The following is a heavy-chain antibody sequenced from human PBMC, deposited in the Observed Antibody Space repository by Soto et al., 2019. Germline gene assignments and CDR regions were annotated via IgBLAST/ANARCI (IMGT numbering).Heavy chain of an antibody. Sequence: GRLLPSCSASGSKFNSYTINWVRQATGKRLEWLSSISSSGYIFSTDSVRGRFTISRDNAKNSVYLQINSLRAEDTAVYFCERDCSGGSCYPGMDVWGQGTKVTVYS. CDR2: ISSSGYI. J-gene: IGHJ6*02. D-gene: IGHD2-15*01. CDR3: ERDCSGGSCYPGMDV. CDR1: GSKFNSYT. V-gene: IGHV3-21*01.